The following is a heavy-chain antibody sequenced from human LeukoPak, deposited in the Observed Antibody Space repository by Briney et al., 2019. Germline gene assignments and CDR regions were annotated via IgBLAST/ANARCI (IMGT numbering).Heavy chain of an antibody. CDR1: GGSISSSNYY. D-gene: IGHD1-26*01. J-gene: IGHJ4*02. CDR3: ARSFSEKYYFES. CDR2: IYYSGST. V-gene: IGHV4-39*07. Sequence: PSETLSLTCTVSGGSISSSNYYWGWIRQPPRKGLEWIGSIYYSGSTYYNPSLKSRVAMSLDTSKNQVSLYLTSVTAADTAMYFCARSFSEKYYFESWGQGTLVTVSS.